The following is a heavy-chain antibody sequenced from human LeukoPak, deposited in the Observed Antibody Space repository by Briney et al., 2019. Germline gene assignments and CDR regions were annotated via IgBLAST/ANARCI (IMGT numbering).Heavy chain of an antibody. D-gene: IGHD3-22*01. Sequence: GGSLRLSCAASGFTFSSYWMSWVRQAPGKGLEWVANIKQDGSEKYYVDSVKGRFTISRDNAKNSLYLQMNSLRAEDTAVYYCASYDSSGYYSDAFDIWGQGTMVTVSS. V-gene: IGHV3-7*01. J-gene: IGHJ3*02. CDR3: ASYDSSGYYSDAFDI. CDR1: GFTFSSYW. CDR2: IKQDGSEK.